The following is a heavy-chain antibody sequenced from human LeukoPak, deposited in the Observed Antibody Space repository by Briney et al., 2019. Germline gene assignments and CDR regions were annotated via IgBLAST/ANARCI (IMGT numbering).Heavy chain of an antibody. CDR2: ISGSRSDI. Sequence: GGSLRLSCATSGFIFSGYYMSWIRQAPGKGLEWVSYISGSRSDISYADSVKGRFTISRDNAKDSLYLQMNSLRAEDTAVYYCGTHAGRTGSDDWGQGTLVTVSS. V-gene: IGHV3-11*01. CDR3: GTHAGRTGSDD. CDR1: GFIFSGYY. D-gene: IGHD3/OR15-3a*01. J-gene: IGHJ4*02.